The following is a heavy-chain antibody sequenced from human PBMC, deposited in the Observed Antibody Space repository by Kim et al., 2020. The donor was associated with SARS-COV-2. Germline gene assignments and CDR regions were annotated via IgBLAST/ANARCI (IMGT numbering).Heavy chain of an antibody. D-gene: IGHD5-18*01. J-gene: IGHJ6*02. V-gene: IGHV6-1*01. CDR3: ARDLFTDTAMVKRRNYYYYGMDV. CDR1: GDSVSSNSAA. Sequence: SQTLSLTCAISGDSVSSNSAAWNWIRQSPSRGLEWLGRTYYRSKWYNDYAVSVKSRITINPDTSKNQFSLQLNSVTPEDTAVYYCARDLFTDTAMVKRRNYYYYGMDVWGQGTTVTVSS. CDR2: TYYRSKWYN.